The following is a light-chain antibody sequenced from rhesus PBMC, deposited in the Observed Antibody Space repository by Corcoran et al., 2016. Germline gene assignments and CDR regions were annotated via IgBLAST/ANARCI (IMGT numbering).Light chain of an antibody. J-gene: IGKJ1*01. CDR1: QVISSY. V-gene: IGKV1-28*03. Sequence: DIQVTQSPSSLSASVGDTVTITCRASQVISSYLNWFQQKPGKAPKLLIYGASSLETGVPSRFSGSGSGTDFTFIISSLQPEDFAVYYCLQHNSYPWTFGKGNKVES. CDR2: GAS. CDR3: LQHNSYPWT.